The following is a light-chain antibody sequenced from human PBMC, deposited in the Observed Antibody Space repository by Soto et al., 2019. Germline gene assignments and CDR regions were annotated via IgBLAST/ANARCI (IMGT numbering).Light chain of an antibody. Sequence: EIVLTQSPGTLSLSPGERATLSCRASQSVSSSYLAWYQQKPGQAPRLLIYGASSKATGIPDRFSGSGSGADFTLTINRLEPEDFALYYYQEDGSSPRFTFGPGTKVDIK. CDR2: GAS. CDR3: QEDGSSPRFT. CDR1: QSVSSSY. V-gene: IGKV3-20*01. J-gene: IGKJ3*01.